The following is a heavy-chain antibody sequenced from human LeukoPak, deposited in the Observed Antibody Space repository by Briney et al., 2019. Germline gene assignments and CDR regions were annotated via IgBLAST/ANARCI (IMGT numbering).Heavy chain of an antibody. J-gene: IGHJ4*02. D-gene: IGHD3-10*01. Sequence: GGSLRLSCAASGFTVSSNYMSWVRQAPGKGLEWVSVIYSGGSTYYADSVKGRFTISKDDSKSTLFLQMNSLRVEDTAVYYCARWGGNSEYYFDHWGQGTLVTVSS. CDR1: GFTVSSNY. CDR2: IYSGGST. V-gene: IGHV3-53*01. CDR3: ARWGGNSEYYFDH.